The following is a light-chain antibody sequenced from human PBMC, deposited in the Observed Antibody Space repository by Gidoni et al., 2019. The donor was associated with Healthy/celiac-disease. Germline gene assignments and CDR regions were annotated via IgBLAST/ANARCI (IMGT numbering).Light chain of an antibody. Sequence: EIVLTQSPGTLSLLPGERATLSCRASQSVSSSYLAWYQQKPGQAPRLLIYGASSRATGIPDRFSGSGSGTDFTLTISRLEPEDFAVYYCQQYGSFFTFGQXTRLEIK. J-gene: IGKJ5*01. CDR1: QSVSSSY. CDR2: GAS. CDR3: QQYGSFFT. V-gene: IGKV3-20*01.